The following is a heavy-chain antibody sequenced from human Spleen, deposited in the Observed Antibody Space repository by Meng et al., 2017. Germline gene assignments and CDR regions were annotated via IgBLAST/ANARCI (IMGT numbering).Heavy chain of an antibody. Sequence: GGSLRLSCAASGFTFSNYAMTWVRQAPGKGLEWVSGISGRDNSAYYADSVKGRFTISRDNSKNTLYLQMNGLSVEDTAVYYCAKDGRLRGTSVYGMDVWGHRITVTVSS. CDR2: ISGRDNSA. J-gene: IGHJ6*02. D-gene: IGHD1-14*01. CDR3: AKDGRLRGTSVYGMDV. CDR1: GFTFSNYA. V-gene: IGHV3-23*01.